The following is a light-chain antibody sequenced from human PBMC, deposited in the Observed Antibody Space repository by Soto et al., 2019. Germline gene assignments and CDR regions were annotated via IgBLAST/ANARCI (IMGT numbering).Light chain of an antibody. Sequence: EIVMTQSPATLSVSPGERATLSCRSSQSVRSNLAWYQQKPGQAPRLLIYGSSTRATGIPDRFSGSGSGTEFTLTISSLQSEDFAVYYCQQSKNWPRTFGQGTKLELK. CDR1: QSVRSN. CDR3: QQSKNWPRT. CDR2: GSS. V-gene: IGKV3-15*01. J-gene: IGKJ2*01.